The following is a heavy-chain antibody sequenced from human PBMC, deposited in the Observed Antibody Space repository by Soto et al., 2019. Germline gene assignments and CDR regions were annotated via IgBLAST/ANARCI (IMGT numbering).Heavy chain of an antibody. Sequence: GESLKISCKGSGYSFTSYWIGWVRQMPGKGLEWMGIIYPGDSDTRYSPSFQGQVTISADKSISTAYLQWNSLKASDTAMYYCARHSRYNSGYRSGGDYWGQGTLVTVSS. CDR2: IYPGDSDT. CDR3: ARHSRYNSGYRSGGDY. CDR1: GYSFTSYW. V-gene: IGHV5-51*01. D-gene: IGHD6-19*01. J-gene: IGHJ4*02.